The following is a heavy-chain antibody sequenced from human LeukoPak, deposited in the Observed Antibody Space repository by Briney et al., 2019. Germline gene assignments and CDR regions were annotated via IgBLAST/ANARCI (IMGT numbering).Heavy chain of an antibody. J-gene: IGHJ6*03. V-gene: IGHV3-23*01. D-gene: IGHD2-2*01. Sequence: GGSLRLSCEASGFTFGSFAMGWVRQAPGKGLEWLSGISASGHYIYQADSVKGRFTISRDNSKNTLYIEMNSLRAEDTAVYYCARDGSWGDYQFYFYMDVWGKGTTVTVSS. CDR2: ISASGHYI. CDR1: GFTFGSFA. CDR3: ARDGSWGDYQFYFYMDV.